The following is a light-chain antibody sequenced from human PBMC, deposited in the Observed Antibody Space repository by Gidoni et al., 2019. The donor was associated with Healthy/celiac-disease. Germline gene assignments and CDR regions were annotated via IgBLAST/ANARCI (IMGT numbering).Light chain of an antibody. CDR1: SSDVGGYNY. J-gene: IGLJ2*01. CDR2: DVS. Sequence: QSALTQPASVSGSPGPSITISCTGTSSDVGGYNYVSWYQQHPGKAPKLMIYDVSTRPSGVSNRFSGSKSGNTASLTISGRQAEDEADYYCSSYTSSSTLVFGGGTKLTVL. CDR3: SSYTSSSTLV. V-gene: IGLV2-14*01.